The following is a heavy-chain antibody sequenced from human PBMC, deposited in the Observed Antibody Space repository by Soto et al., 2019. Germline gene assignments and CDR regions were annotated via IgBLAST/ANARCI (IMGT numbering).Heavy chain of an antibody. CDR2: ISGDNGNT. J-gene: IGHJ4*02. CDR3: ATGLLGYCSGGSGYSDS. D-gene: IGHD2-15*01. Sequence: QVQLVQSGAEVKKPGASVWVSCQTSAYTFTNYAVSWVRQAPGQGLEWMGWISGDNGNTIYAQKFQGRVTMTTDTSTRKAYMELRSLRSDDTAVYYRATGLLGYCSGGSGYSDSWGQGTLVTVSS. CDR1: AYTFTNYA. V-gene: IGHV1-18*01.